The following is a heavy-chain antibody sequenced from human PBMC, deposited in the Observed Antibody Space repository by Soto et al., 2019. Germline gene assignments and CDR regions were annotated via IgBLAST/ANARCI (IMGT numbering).Heavy chain of an antibody. CDR3: AASMTTVISSYNS. V-gene: IGHV3-64D*06. D-gene: IGHD4-4*01. CDR2: ISSDGGDT. J-gene: IGHJ4*02. Sequence: PGGSLRLSCSASGFTFSRCAMHWVRQAPGKGPEYVSAISSDGGDTFYADSVKARFTISRDNSKNTLYLQMSSLRVEDTALYYCAASMTTVISSYNSWGQGTLVTVSS. CDR1: GFTFSRCA.